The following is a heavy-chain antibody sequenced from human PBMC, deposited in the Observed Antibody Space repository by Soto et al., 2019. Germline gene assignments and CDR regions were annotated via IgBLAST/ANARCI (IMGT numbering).Heavy chain of an antibody. CDR3: AREDVVGAMGYYYGMDV. D-gene: IGHD1-26*01. V-gene: IGHV6-1*01. J-gene: IGHJ6*02. CDR1: GDSVSSNSAA. Sequence: PSQTLSLTCAISGDSVSSNSAAWNWIRQSPSRGLEWLGRTYYRSKWYNDYAVSVKSRITINPDTSKNKFSLQLNSVTPEDTAVYYCAREDVVGAMGYYYGMDVWGQGTTVTVSS. CDR2: TYYRSKWYN.